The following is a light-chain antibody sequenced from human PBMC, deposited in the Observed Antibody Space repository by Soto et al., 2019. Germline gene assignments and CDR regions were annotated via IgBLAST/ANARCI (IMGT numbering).Light chain of an antibody. V-gene: IGLV2-14*03. CDR2: DVS. CDR1: SSDVGGYFY. J-gene: IGLJ1*01. CDR3: SSYTSSTFYV. Sequence: QSALTQPASVSGSPGQSITISCTGTSSDVGGYFYVSWYQHHPGKAPKLMIYDVSNRPSGVSSRFSGSKSGNTATLTISGLQAEDEADYYCSSYTSSTFYVFGTGTKLTVL.